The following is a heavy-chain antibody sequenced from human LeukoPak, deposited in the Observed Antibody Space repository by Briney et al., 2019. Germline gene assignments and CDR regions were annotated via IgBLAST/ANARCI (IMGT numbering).Heavy chain of an antibody. Sequence: PSETLSLTCTVSGGSISSSSYYWGWIRQPPGKGLEWIGSIYYSWSTYYNPSLKSRVTISVDTSKNQFSLKLSSVTAADTAVYYCARAVGRFYFDYWGQGTLVTVSS. CDR1: GGSISSSSYY. V-gene: IGHV4-39*07. D-gene: IGHD6-19*01. J-gene: IGHJ4*02. CDR3: ARAVGRFYFDY. CDR2: IYYSWST.